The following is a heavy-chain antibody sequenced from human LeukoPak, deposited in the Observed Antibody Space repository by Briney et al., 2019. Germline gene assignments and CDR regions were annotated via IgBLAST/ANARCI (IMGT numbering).Heavy chain of an antibody. Sequence: ASVKVSCKASGYTFTSYYMHWVRQAPGQGLEWMGIINPSGGSTSYAQKFQGRVTMTRDTSTSTVYMELSSLRSEDTAVYYCARDIVAVPAAVLYYFDYWGQGTLVTVSS. CDR1: GYTFTSYY. D-gene: IGHD2-2*01. J-gene: IGHJ4*02. CDR2: INPSGGST. V-gene: IGHV1-46*01. CDR3: ARDIVAVPAAVLYYFDY.